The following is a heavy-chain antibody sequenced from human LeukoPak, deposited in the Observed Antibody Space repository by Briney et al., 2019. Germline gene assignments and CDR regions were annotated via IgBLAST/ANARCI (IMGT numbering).Heavy chain of an antibody. D-gene: IGHD3-9*01. Sequence: GRSLRLSCAVSGFTFSSYAMHWVRQAPGKGLEWVAVISYDGSNKYYADSVKGRFTISRDNSKNTLYLQMNSLRAEDTAVYYCARELRYFDWLLPNYYYYGMDVWGQGTTVTVSS. CDR1: GFTFSSYA. J-gene: IGHJ6*02. CDR3: ARELRYFDWLLPNYYYYGMDV. V-gene: IGHV3-30-3*01. CDR2: ISYDGSNK.